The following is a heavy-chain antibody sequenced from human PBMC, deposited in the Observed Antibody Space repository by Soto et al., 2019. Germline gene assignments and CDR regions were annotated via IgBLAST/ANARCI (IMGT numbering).Heavy chain of an antibody. CDR2: IIPIFGTA. J-gene: IGHJ6*02. Sequence: QVQLVQSGAEVKKPGSSVKVSCKASGGTFSSYAISWVRQAPGQGLEWMGGIIPIFGTANYAQKFQGRVTLPADESTSTGYMELGSLRSEDTAVYYCAIDFPTVTKTPHPKTTYYYYGIDVWGQGTTVTVSS. CDR1: GGTFSSYA. D-gene: IGHD4-17*01. CDR3: AIDFPTVTKTPHPKTTYYYYGIDV. V-gene: IGHV1-69*12.